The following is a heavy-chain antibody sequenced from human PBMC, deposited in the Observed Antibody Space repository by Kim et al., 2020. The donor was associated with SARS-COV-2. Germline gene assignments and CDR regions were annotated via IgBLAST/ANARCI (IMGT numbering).Heavy chain of an antibody. CDR2: IRNKALGYTT. D-gene: IGHD1-26*01. CDR3: ADVGTTPADL. V-gene: IGHV3-72*01. Sequence: GGSLRLSCAASGFPLSEHYVDWVRQAPGKGLEWVGQIRNKALGYTTHYAASVQGRFIISRDDSKNSAYLHMNSVKIDDTAVYYCADVGTTPADLWGQGALVTVSS. CDR1: GFPLSEHY. J-gene: IGHJ5*02.